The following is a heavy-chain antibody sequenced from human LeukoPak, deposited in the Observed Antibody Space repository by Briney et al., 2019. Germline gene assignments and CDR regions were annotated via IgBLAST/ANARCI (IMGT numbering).Heavy chain of an antibody. CDR3: ARGPATYYYDSSGYAPFDY. D-gene: IGHD3-22*01. J-gene: IGHJ4*02. CDR2: RWYDGSNK. V-gene: IGHV3-33*08. Sequence: GGSLRLSCAASGVTFSSYAMSWVRQAPGKGLEWVAVRWYDGSNKYYADSVKGRFTISRDNSKNTLYLQMNSLRAEDTAVYYCARGPATYYYDSSGYAPFDYWGQGTLVTVSS. CDR1: GVTFSSYA.